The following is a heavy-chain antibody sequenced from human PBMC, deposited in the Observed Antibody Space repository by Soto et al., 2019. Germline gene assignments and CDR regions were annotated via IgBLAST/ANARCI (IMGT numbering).Heavy chain of an antibody. CDR1: GFIFKMYW. J-gene: IGHJ4*02. CDR3: TRGPRPTSTGTGAY. Sequence: PGGSLRLSCAASGFIFKMYWMHWVRQSPGKGLVWISRIYNDGTYSDYADSVRGRFTISRDNVNDTLYLQMNNLRAEDSGLYYCTRGPRPTSTGTGAYWGQGTQVTVSS. CDR2: IYNDGTYS. D-gene: IGHD3-10*01. V-gene: IGHV3-74*01.